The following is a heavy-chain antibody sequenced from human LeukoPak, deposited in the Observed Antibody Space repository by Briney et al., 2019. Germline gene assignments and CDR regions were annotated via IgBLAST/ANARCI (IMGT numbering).Heavy chain of an antibody. Sequence: ASVKVSCKASGYTLTSYDINWVRQATGQGLEWMGWINPNSGGTNYAQKFQGWVTMTRDTSISTAYMELSRLRSDDTAVYYCARALGYCSSTSCYEGVGYWGQGTLVTVSS. J-gene: IGHJ4*02. V-gene: IGHV1-2*04. D-gene: IGHD2-2*01. CDR2: INPNSGGT. CDR1: GYTLTSYD. CDR3: ARALGYCSSTSCYEGVGY.